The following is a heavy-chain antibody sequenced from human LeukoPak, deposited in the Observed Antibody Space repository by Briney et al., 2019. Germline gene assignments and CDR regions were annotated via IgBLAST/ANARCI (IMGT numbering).Heavy chain of an antibody. V-gene: IGHV3-23*01. CDR2: IGTSGGST. Sequence: GGSLRLSCAASGFTLSTYAMNWVRQAPGKGLQWVSSIGTSGGSTFYADSVKGRFTISRDSSKNTLYLQMNSLRAEDTAVYYCASKLVAAPYTYFDYWGQGTLVTVSS. J-gene: IGHJ4*02. CDR3: ASKLVAAPYTYFDY. CDR1: GFTLSTYA. D-gene: IGHD2-15*01.